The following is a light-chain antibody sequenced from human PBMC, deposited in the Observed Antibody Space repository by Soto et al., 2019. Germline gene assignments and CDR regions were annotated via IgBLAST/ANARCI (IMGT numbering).Light chain of an antibody. CDR2: WAS. CDR3: QQFHGNTPT. CDR1: QSLLRSSDNKNY. J-gene: IGKJ1*01. V-gene: IGKV4-1*01. Sequence: IVMTQSPDSLAVSLGERATIHCKSSQSLLRSSDNKNYLAWFQQKPGQPPKLLIYWASAREYGVPDRFSGSGSGTDFSLTISRLQVEDVAVYYCQQFHGNTPTFGQGTKVEIK.